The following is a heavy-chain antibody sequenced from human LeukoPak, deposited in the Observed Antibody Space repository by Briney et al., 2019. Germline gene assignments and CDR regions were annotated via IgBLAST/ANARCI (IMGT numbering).Heavy chain of an antibody. J-gene: IGHJ4*02. Sequence: GGSLRLSCAASGFTFSNYAMSWVRQAPGKGLEWVGFIRSKAYGGTTEYAASVKGRFTISRDNSKSIAYLQMNSLKTEDTAVYYCTRDRASIAARPDYWGQGTPVAVSS. V-gene: IGHV3-49*04. CDR2: IRSKAYGGTT. D-gene: IGHD6-6*01. CDR3: TRDRASIAARPDY. CDR1: GFTFSNYA.